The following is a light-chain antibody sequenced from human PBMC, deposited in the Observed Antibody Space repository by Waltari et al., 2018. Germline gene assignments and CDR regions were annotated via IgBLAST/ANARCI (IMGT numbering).Light chain of an antibody. Sequence: SSVLTQPPSVSVAPGKTARITCGGTSKQRVPWYQRKPGQTPALVIYFDRDRPTRIPARFSGANSGNTATLTISSVEAEDEADYCCQVWDSDSNHPVFGGGTKLTAL. CDR3: QVWDSDSNHPV. CDR1: SKQR. V-gene: IGLV3-21*04. J-gene: IGLJ3*02. CDR2: FDR.